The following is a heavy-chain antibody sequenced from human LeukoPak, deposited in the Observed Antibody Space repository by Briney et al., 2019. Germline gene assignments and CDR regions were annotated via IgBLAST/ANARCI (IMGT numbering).Heavy chain of an antibody. D-gene: IGHD6-19*01. V-gene: IGHV1-3*01. Sequence: ASVKVSCKASGYTFTSYAMHWVRQAPGQRLEWMGWINAGNGNTKYSQKFQGRVTITRDTSASTAYMELSSPRSEDTAVYYCARDLAVAGTNVDWFDPWGQGTLVTVSS. CDR1: GYTFTSYA. J-gene: IGHJ5*02. CDR3: ARDLAVAGTNVDWFDP. CDR2: INAGNGNT.